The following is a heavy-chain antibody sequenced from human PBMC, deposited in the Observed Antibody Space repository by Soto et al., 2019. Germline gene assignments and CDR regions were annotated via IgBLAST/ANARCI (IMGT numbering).Heavy chain of an antibody. Sequence: SETLSLPCTVSGDSISNGGYYWNWSRQRPGKGLEWIGYIYYSGSTYYNPSLMGRQIISVDTSNNQFSLKLSSVTAADTAVYYCARAPSGSYPLGYWGQGTLVTVSS. J-gene: IGHJ4*02. CDR2: IYYSGST. V-gene: IGHV4-31*03. D-gene: IGHD1-26*01. CDR3: ARAPSGSYPLGY. CDR1: GDSISNGGYY.